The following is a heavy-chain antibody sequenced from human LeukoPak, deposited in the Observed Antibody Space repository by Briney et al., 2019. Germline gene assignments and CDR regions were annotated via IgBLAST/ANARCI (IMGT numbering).Heavy chain of an antibody. V-gene: IGHV1-2*02. CDR3: ARALVGGWLDY. Sequence: ASVTVSCKASGYTFTGYYMHWVRQAPGQGLEWMGWINPNSGGTNYAQKFQGRVTMTRDTSISTAYMELSRLRSDDTAVYYCARALVGGWLDYWGQGTLVAVSS. CDR1: GYTFTGYY. CDR2: INPNSGGT. J-gene: IGHJ4*02. D-gene: IGHD6-19*01.